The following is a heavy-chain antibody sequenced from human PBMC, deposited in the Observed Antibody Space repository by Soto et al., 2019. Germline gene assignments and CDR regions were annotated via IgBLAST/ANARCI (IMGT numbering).Heavy chain of an antibody. CDR3: ARGGGYDSFDY. CDR1: GASISYVGFS. CDR2: ISHLENT. V-gene: IGHV4-30-2*06. Sequence: QLQLQESGSGVVKTSETLSLTCTVSGASISYVGFSWSWIRQSPGKGLEWIGYISHLENTYLHPSFKSRLTMSIDRTRNQFSLKLSSVTAADMAVYYCARGGGYDSFDYWGQGVLVTVSS. D-gene: IGHD5-12*01. J-gene: IGHJ4*02.